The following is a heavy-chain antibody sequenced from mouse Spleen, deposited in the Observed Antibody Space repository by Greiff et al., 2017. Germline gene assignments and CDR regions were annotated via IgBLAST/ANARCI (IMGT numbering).Heavy chain of an antibody. Sequence: QVQLQQSGAELVKPGASVKMSCKASGYTFTSYWITWVKQRPGQGLEWIGDIYPGSGSTNYNEKFKSKATLTVDTSSSTAYMQLSSLTSEDSAVYYCARGGGLYYGNYGYFDVWGAGTTFTVSS. CDR2: IYPGSGST. CDR3: ARGGGLYYGNYGYFDV. V-gene: IGHV1-55*01. CDR1: GYTFTSYW. D-gene: IGHD2-1*01. J-gene: IGHJ1*01.